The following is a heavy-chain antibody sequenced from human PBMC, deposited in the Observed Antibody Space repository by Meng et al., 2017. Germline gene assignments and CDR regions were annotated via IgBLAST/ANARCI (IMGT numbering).Heavy chain of an antibody. CDR1: GGTFSSYA. J-gene: IGHJ4*02. Sequence: SVKVSCKASGGTFSSYAISWVRQAPGQGLEWMGGIIPIFGTANYAQKFQGRVTITADKSTSTAYMELSSLRSEDTAVYYCAGGGYYGSGRIFDYWGQGTLVTVSS. CDR3: AGGGYYGSGRIFDY. CDR2: IIPIFGTA. D-gene: IGHD3-10*01. V-gene: IGHV1-69*06.